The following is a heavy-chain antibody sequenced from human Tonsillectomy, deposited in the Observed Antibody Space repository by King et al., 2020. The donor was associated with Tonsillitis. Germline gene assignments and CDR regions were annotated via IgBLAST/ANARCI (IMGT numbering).Heavy chain of an antibody. Sequence: VQLVESGGGVVQPGRSLRLSCAASGFTFSSYGMHWVRQAPGKGLEWVAVISYDGSNKNYADSVKGRFTISRDNSKNTLYLQMNSLRPEDTAVYNCAKDDGNYDGSGSYYNAIDYWGQGTLVTVSS. CDR3: AKDDGNYDGSGSYYNAIDY. CDR2: ISYDGSNK. D-gene: IGHD3-10*01. V-gene: IGHV3-30*18. CDR1: GFTFSSYG. J-gene: IGHJ4*02.